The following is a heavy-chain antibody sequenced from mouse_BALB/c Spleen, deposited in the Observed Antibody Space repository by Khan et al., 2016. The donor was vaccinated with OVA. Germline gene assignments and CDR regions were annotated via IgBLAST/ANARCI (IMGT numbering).Heavy chain of an antibody. V-gene: IGHV9-3-1*01. J-gene: IGHJ4*01. Sequence: QIQLVQSGPELKKPGETVQISCKASGFTFTKYGMNWVKPAPGKGLKWMGWINTYTGEPTFADDFKGRFAFSLETSASTAYLQINSLKNEDTATYFCARVVYDGTMDCWGQGTSVTVSS. CDR2: INTYTGEP. CDR3: ARVVYDGTMDC. D-gene: IGHD2-14*01. CDR1: GFTFTKYG.